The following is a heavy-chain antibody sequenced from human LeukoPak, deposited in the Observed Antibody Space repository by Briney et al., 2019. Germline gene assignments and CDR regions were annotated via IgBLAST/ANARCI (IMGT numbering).Heavy chain of an antibody. CDR3: AKEARGSQPYFDY. Sequence: GGSLRLSCAASGITFDDYAMHWVREAPGKGLEGVSGISWNSGSIGYADSVKGRFTISRDNAKNSLYLQMNSLRAEDTALYYCAKEARGSQPYFDYWGQGTLVTASS. D-gene: IGHD1-1*01. J-gene: IGHJ4*02. CDR2: ISWNSGSI. CDR1: GITFDDYA. V-gene: IGHV3-9*01.